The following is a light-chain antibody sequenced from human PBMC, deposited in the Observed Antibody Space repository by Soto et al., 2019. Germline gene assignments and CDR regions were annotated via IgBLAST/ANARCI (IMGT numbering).Light chain of an antibody. J-gene: IGLJ3*02. CDR1: SSNIGSNT. CDR2: TNI. Sequence: QSVLTQPPSASGTPGQRVTISCSGSSSNIGSNTVNWYQQLPGTAPKLLIYTNIQRPSGVPDRFSGSKSGTSASLAISGLQSEDEADYYCAAWSDSLNGWVFGGGTKLTVL. CDR3: AAWSDSLNGWV. V-gene: IGLV1-44*01.